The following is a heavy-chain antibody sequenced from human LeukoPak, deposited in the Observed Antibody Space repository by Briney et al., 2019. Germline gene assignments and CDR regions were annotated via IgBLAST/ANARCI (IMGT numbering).Heavy chain of an antibody. CDR1: GFAFDSYA. CDR3: AKGSGITIFGVVPPDH. Sequence: GGSLRLSCAASGFAFDSYAMTWVRQAPGKGLEWVSAISGSGGSIYHADSVKGRFTISRDNSKNTLYLQMNSPRAEDTAVYYCAKGSGITIFGVVPPDHWGQGSLVTVSS. V-gene: IGHV3-23*01. CDR2: ISGSGGSI. J-gene: IGHJ5*02. D-gene: IGHD3-3*01.